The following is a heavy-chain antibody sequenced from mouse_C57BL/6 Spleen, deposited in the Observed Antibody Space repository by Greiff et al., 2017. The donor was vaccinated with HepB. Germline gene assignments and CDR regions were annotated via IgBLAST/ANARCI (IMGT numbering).Heavy chain of an antibody. CDR3: ARGGTGPYWYFDV. CDR1: GYTFTSYW. D-gene: IGHD2-14*01. Sequence: QVQLQQPGAELVMPGASVKLSCKASGYTFTSYWMHWVKQRPGQGLEWIGEIDPSDSYTNYNQKFKGKSTLTVDKSSSTAYMQLSSLTSEDSAVYYCARGGTGPYWYFDVWGTGTTVTVSS. V-gene: IGHV1-69*01. CDR2: IDPSDSYT. J-gene: IGHJ1*03.